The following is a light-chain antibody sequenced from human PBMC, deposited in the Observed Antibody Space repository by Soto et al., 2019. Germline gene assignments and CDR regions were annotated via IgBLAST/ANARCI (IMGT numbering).Light chain of an antibody. J-gene: IGLJ1*01. V-gene: IGLV2-14*01. CDR1: SSDVGGYNY. CDR3: FSHRSGDSHV. CDR2: GVT. Sequence: QSVLTQPPSASGSPGQSVAISCTGTSSDVGGYNYVSWYQQYPGKAPKLMIYGVTNRPSGVSNRFSGSKTGNTASLTISGLQAEDEAYYYCFSHRSGDSHVFGTGTKLTVL.